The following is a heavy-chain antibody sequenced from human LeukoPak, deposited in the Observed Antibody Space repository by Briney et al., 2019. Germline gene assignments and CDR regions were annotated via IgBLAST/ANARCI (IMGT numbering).Heavy chain of an antibody. J-gene: IGHJ4*02. CDR1: GGSISSYY. D-gene: IGHD6-13*01. V-gene: IGHV4-59*01. CDR2: IYYSGST. CDR3: ASFGYSSSRFDY. Sequence: SETLSLTCTVSGGSISSYYWSWIRQPPGKGLEWIGYIYYSGSTNYNPSLKSRATISVDTSKNQFSLKLSSVTAADTAVYYCASFGYSSSRFDYWGQGTLVTVSS.